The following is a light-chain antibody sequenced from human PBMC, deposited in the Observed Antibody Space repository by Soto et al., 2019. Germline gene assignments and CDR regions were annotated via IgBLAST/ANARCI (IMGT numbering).Light chain of an antibody. V-gene: IGKV1-33*01. CDR3: QQYDNLPLT. CDR1: QDISNY. J-gene: IGKJ4*01. CDR2: DAS. Sequence: DIQMTQSPSSLSASVGDRVTITCQANQDISNYLNWYQQKPGKAPKLLIYDASNLETGVASRFSGSGSGTDFTFTISSLQTEDIATYYCQQYDNLPLTFGGGTKVEIK.